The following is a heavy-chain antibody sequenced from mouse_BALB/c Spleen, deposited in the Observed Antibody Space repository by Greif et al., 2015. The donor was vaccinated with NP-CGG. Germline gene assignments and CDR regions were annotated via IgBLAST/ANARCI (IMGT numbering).Heavy chain of an antibody. J-gene: IGHJ2*01. CDR3: ARKLGLRDFDY. D-gene: IGHD3-1*01. V-gene: IGHV1-4*02. Sequence: VQLQQSAAELARPGASVKMSCKASGYTFTSYTMHWVKQRPGQGLEWIGYINPSSGYTEYNQKFKDKTTLTADKSSSTAYMQLSSLTSEDSAVYYCARKLGLRDFDYWGQGTTLTVSS. CDR1: GYTFTSYT. CDR2: INPSSGYT.